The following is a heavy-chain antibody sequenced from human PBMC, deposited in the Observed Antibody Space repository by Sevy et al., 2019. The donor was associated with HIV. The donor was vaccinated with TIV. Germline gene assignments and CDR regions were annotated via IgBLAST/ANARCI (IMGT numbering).Heavy chain of an antibody. CDR3: RRGVATEKDYFDY. D-gene: IGHD5-12*01. V-gene: IGHV1-69*13. CDR2: IITIFGTA. Sequence: ASVKVSCKASGGTFSSYAISWVRQAPGQGLEWMGRIITIFGTANYAQKFQGRVTITADESTSTAYMELSSLRSEDTAVYYCRRGVATEKDYFDYWGQGTLVTVSS. J-gene: IGHJ4*02. CDR1: GGTFSSYA.